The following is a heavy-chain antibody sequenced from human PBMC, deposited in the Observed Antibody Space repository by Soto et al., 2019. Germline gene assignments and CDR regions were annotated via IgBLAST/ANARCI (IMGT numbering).Heavy chain of an antibody. CDR1: GDTFSGYP. Sequence: QVQLVQSGAELKKPGSSVKFSCRASGDTFSGYPINWVRQAPGEGLEWMGRIIPVFGTTNDAQRFEGRVTFTADESTNTAYMELRGLLSEDTAVYYCARDGGFGELKYWGPGTLVTVSS. CDR3: ARDGGFGELKY. J-gene: IGHJ4*02. D-gene: IGHD3-10*01. V-gene: IGHV1-69*18. CDR2: IIPVFGTT.